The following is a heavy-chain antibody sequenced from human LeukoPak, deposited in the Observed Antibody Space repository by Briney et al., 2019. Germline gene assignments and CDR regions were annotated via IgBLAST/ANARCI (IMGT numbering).Heavy chain of an antibody. CDR3: ARDYGSGSYYRKRAFDI. D-gene: IGHD3-10*01. J-gene: IGHJ3*02. V-gene: IGHV3-23*01. Sequence: PGGSLRLSCAASGFTFSSYGMSWVRQAPGKGLEWVSSISSSGGSTYSADSVKGRFIISRDNSKNTLYLQMNSLRAEDTAVYYCARDYGSGSYYRKRAFDIWGQGTMVTVSS. CDR2: ISSSGGST. CDR1: GFTFSSYG.